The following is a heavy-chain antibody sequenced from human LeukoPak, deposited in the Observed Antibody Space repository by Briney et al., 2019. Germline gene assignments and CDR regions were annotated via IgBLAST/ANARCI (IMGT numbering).Heavy chain of an antibody. D-gene: IGHD3-9*01. Sequence: GESLKISCKGSGYIFTSYWIGWVRQMPGKGLEWMGIIYPGDSDTRYSPSFQGQVTISADKSISTAYLQWSSLKASDTAMYYCARRRHYDILTGYSHAFDIWGQGTMVTVSS. CDR3: ARRRHYDILTGYSHAFDI. CDR2: IYPGDSDT. J-gene: IGHJ3*02. V-gene: IGHV5-51*01. CDR1: GYIFTSYW.